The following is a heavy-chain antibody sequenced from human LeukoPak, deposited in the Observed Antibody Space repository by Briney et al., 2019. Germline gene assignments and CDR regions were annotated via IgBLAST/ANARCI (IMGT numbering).Heavy chain of an antibody. V-gene: IGHV4-59*08. Sequence: PSETLSLTCTVPGGSISTYYWSWIRQPSGKGLEWIGYIYNSGSTNYNPSLKSRVTISVDTSKNQFSLKLSSVTAADTAVYYCARHVRDDFWSGYYAPMDVWGQGTTVTVSS. CDR1: GGSISTYY. CDR3: ARHVRDDFWSGYYAPMDV. CDR2: IYNSGST. J-gene: IGHJ6*02. D-gene: IGHD3-3*01.